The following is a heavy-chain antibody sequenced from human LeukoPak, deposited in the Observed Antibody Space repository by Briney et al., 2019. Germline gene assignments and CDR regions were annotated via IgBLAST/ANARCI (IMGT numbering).Heavy chain of an antibody. Sequence: GGSLRLSCVVSGFTFSDYAMSWVRQAPGKGLEWVSAISGGGTPTFYADSVKGRFITSRDNSKNTLYLQMNSLRVEDTAVYYCARDLDDYNDFPPIFQYWGQGTQVIVSS. D-gene: IGHD5-24*01. CDR2: ISGGGTPT. CDR3: ARDLDDYNDFPPIFQY. CDR1: GFTFSDYA. V-gene: IGHV3-23*01. J-gene: IGHJ1*01.